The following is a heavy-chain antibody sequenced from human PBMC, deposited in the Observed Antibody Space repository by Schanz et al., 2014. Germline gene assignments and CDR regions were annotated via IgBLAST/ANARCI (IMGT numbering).Heavy chain of an antibody. J-gene: IGHJ6*02. Sequence: EVRLVESGGGLVKPGGSLRLSCAASGFTFSSYSMSWVRQAPGKGLGWVSFISSSSDYINYADSVKGRFTISRVDAKNSVHLQMNSLRAEDTAVSFCARVLGSEALRKFYWTDYNYYGMDVWGQGTTVTVSS. CDR1: GFTFSSYS. V-gene: IGHV3-21*02. CDR3: ARVLGSEALRKFYWTDYNYYGMDV. D-gene: IGHD3-9*01. CDR2: ISSSSDYI.